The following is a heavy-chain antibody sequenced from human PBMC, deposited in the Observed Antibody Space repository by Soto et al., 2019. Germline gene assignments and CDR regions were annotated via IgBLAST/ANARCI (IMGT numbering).Heavy chain of an antibody. J-gene: IGHJ4*02. Sequence: VQLVESGGGVVQDGRSLRLSCAASGFTFRAKGMQWVRQAPGKGLEWVGVISYDGSNTYYADSVKGRFTISRDNSKDTLFLQMNSLRPEDTAVYFCAKEEMSTIDYWGQGSLVTVSS. V-gene: IGHV3-30*18. CDR3: AKEEMSTIDY. D-gene: IGHD1-1*01. CDR1: GFTFRAKG. CDR2: ISYDGSNT.